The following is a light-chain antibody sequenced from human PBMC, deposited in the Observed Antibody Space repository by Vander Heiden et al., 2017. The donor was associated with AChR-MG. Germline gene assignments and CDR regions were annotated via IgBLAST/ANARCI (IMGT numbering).Light chain of an antibody. CDR1: QSIAGY. V-gene: IGKV1-39*01. CDR3: QHRDRTPLT. J-gene: IGKJ4*01. Sequence: DTQMTQSPSSLSASVGDRVTITCRTSQSIAGYVNWYQQKPGRAPKVLIYSGSTLHSGAPSRFSGSESGTEFALTISRLQPEDVGTYYCQHRDRTPLTFGGGTKVQIK. CDR2: SGS.